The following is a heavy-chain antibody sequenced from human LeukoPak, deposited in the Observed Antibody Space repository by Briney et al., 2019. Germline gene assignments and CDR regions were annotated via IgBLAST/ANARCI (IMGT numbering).Heavy chain of an antibody. V-gene: IGHV3-30*18. CDR3: AKDVYYYGSGSPLGYFDY. Sequence: GGSLRLSCAASGFTVSSNYMSWVRQAPGKGLEWVAVISYDGSNKYYADSVKGRFTISRDNSKNTLYLQMNSLRAEDTAVYYCAKDVYYYGSGSPLGYFDYWAREPWSPSPQ. J-gene: IGHJ4*02. CDR2: ISYDGSNK. D-gene: IGHD3-10*01. CDR1: GFTVSSNY.